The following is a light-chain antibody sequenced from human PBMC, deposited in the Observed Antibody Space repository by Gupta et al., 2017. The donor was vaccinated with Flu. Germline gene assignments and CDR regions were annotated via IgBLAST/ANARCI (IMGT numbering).Light chain of an antibody. CDR3: QTWGTQGV. CDR2: LNSDGSH. V-gene: IGLV4-69*01. J-gene: IGLJ3*02. CDR1: SGHSSYA. Sequence: QLVLTQSPSASASLGASVKLTCPLSSGHSSYAIAWHQQQPEKGPRYLMKLNSDGSHSKGDGIPDRFSGSSSGAERYLTISSLQSEDEADYYCQTWGTQGVFGGGTKLTVL.